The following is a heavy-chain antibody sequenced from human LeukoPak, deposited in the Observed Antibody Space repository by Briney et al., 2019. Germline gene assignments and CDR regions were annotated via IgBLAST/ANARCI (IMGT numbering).Heavy chain of an antibody. CDR1: GFSFTTYA. D-gene: IGHD6-13*01. J-gene: IGHJ4*02. Sequence: GGSLRLSCAASGFSFTTYAMSWVRQAPGKGLEWVSTVSGSGGRTFYADSVKGRFTISTDNTKKILYLQMSSLRAEDTAVYYCAKDLINRIEAVGPIDYWGQGTLVTVSS. CDR3: AKDLINRIEAVGPIDY. V-gene: IGHV3-23*01. CDR2: VSGSGGRT.